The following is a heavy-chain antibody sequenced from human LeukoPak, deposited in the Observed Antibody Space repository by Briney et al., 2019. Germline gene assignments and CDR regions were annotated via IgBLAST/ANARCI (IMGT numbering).Heavy chain of an antibody. D-gene: IGHD3-16*02. CDR3: ARRSYRGVITVYYYYYMDV. V-gene: IGHV1-18*01. CDR1: GYTFTSYG. CDR2: ISAYNGNT. Sequence: ASVKVSCKASGYTFTSYGISWVRQAPGQGLEWMGWISAYNGNTNYAQRLQGRVTMTTDTSTSTAYMELRSLRSDDTAVYYCARRSYRGVITVYYYYYMDVWGKGTPVTVSS. J-gene: IGHJ6*03.